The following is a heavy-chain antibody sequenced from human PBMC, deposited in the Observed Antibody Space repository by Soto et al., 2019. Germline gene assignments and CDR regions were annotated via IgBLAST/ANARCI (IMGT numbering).Heavy chain of an antibody. CDR1: GGTFCSYA. CDR3: ARGGVPAASLRPLDS. D-gene: IGHD2-2*01. V-gene: IGHV1-69*13. J-gene: IGHJ3*02. Sequence: PVKASCKASGGTFCSYAINWVRQPPGQGLEWMGGLIPLIATANYAQKFPGRVTITADEETGAAYIELGSLISEDTAVSYCARGGVPAASLRPLDSWARGTMVTVSS. CDR2: LIPLIATA.